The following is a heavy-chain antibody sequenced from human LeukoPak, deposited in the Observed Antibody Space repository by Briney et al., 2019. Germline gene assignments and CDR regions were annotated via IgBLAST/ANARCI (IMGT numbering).Heavy chain of an antibody. CDR3: ACGYSGYDPTDY. CDR2: IDSDGSST. CDR1: GLTISSYW. Sequence: GGSLRLSCAASGLTISSYWMHWVRQAPGKGLVWVSRIDSDGSSTSYADSVKGRFTISRDNAKNTLYLQMNSLRAEDTAVYYCACGYSGYDPTDYWGQGTLVTVSS. D-gene: IGHD5-12*01. V-gene: IGHV3-74*01. J-gene: IGHJ4*02.